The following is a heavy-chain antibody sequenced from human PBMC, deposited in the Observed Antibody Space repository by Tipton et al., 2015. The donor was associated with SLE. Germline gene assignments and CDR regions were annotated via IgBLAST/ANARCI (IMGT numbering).Heavy chain of an antibody. CDR2: ISYDGSNK. D-gene: IGHD5-12*01. Sequence: SLRLSCAASGFTFSSYAMHWVRQAPGKGLEWVAVISYDGSNKYYADSVKGRFTISRDNAKNSLYLQMNSLRAEDTAVYYCARDPGATISFDLWGRGTLVTVSS. V-gene: IGHV3-30-3*01. CDR3: ARDPGATISFDL. CDR1: GFTFSSYA. J-gene: IGHJ2*01.